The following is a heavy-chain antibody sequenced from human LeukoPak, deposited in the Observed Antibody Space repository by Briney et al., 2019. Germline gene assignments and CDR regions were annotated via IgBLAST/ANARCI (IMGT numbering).Heavy chain of an antibody. Sequence: GESLKISCKGSGYSFTSYWIGWVRQMPGKGLEWMGIIYPGDSDTRYSPSFQGQVTISADKSISTAYLQWSSLKASDTAMYYRARSTSSIAAAVGAFDIWGQGTMVTVSS. J-gene: IGHJ3*02. CDR3: ARSTSSIAAAVGAFDI. CDR2: IYPGDSDT. D-gene: IGHD6-13*01. V-gene: IGHV5-51*01. CDR1: GYSFTSYW.